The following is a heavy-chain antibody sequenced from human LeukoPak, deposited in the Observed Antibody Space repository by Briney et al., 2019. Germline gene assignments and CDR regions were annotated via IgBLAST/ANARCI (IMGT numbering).Heavy chain of an antibody. CDR3: ARHGASGSYLYYFDY. D-gene: IGHD1-26*01. J-gene: IGHJ4*02. Sequence: SETLSLTCTVSGDSISSYYWSWLRQPPRKGLEWIGYIYYSGSANYNPSLKSRVTISVDTSKNQFSLKLSSVTAADTAVYFCARHGASGSYLYYFDYWGQGTLVTVSS. CDR2: IYYSGSA. V-gene: IGHV4-59*08. CDR1: GDSISSYY.